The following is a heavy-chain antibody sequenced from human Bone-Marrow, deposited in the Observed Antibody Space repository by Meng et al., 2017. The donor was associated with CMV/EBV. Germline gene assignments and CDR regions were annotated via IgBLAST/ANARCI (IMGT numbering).Heavy chain of an antibody. CDR1: GFTFSSYS. J-gene: IGHJ3*02. V-gene: IGHV3-48*04. CDR3: ARENWASLGDAFDI. Sequence: GESLKISCAASGFTFSSYSMNWVRQAPGKGLEWVSYISSSSSTIYYADSVKGRFTISRDNAKNSLYLQMNSLRAEDTAVYYCARENWASLGDAFDIWGQGTVVTVSS. D-gene: IGHD7-27*01. CDR2: ISSSSSTI.